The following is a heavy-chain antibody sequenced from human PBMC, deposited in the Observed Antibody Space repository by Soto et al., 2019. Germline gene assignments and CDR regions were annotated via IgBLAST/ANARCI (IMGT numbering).Heavy chain of an antibody. Sequence: SETLSLTCAVSGGSISSGGYYWSWIRQPPGKGLEWIGYIYYSGSTNYNPSLKSRVTISVDTSKNQFSLKLSSVTAADTAVYYCARLKYYFDYWGQGTLVTVSS. J-gene: IGHJ4*02. V-gene: IGHV4-61*08. CDR3: ARLKYYFDY. CDR2: IYYSGST. CDR1: GGSISSGGYY.